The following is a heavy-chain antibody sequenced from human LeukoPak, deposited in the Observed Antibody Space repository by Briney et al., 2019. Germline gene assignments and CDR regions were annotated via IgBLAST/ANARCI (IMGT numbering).Heavy chain of an antibody. CDR1: GFTFSSYW. Sequence: TGGSLRLSCETSGFTFSSYWMTWVRQAPGKGLEWVANIKEDGGEAYYVGSVKGRFTVSRDNAKNSLYLQMNSLRVEDTAIYYCATRKCSISACWASSYRCMDDWGKGTTVTVSS. V-gene: IGHV3-7*01. CDR2: IKEDGGEA. CDR3: ATRKCSISACWASSYRCMDD. J-gene: IGHJ6*03. D-gene: IGHD2-2*01.